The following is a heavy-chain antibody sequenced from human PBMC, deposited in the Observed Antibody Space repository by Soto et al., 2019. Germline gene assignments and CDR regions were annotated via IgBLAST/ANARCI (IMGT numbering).Heavy chain of an antibody. CDR2: IIPILGSA. D-gene: IGHD1-26*01. V-gene: IGHV1-69*13. CDR1: GGTFSNYA. Sequence: GASVKVSCKASGGTFSNYAICWVRQAPGQRLEWIGGIIPILGSANYAQKFQGRVTISADGSTNTANLELSSLRSEDTAVYYCARCKVGTITNYYYGMDVWGQGTTVTVSS. CDR3: ARCKVGTITNYYYGMDV. J-gene: IGHJ6*02.